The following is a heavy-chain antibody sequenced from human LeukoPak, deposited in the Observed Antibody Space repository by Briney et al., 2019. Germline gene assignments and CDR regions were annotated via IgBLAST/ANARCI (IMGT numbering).Heavy chain of an antibody. J-gene: IGHJ4*02. CDR1: GFSLSTSGMC. Sequence: SGPALVKPTQTLTLTCTFSGFSLSTSGMCVSWIRRPPGKALEWLARIDWDDDKYYSTSLKTRLTISKDTSKNQVVLTMTSMDPVDTATYYCARSMIAVAGTYFDYWGQGTLVTVSS. CDR2: IDWDDDK. V-gene: IGHV2-70*11. CDR3: ARSMIAVAGTYFDY. D-gene: IGHD6-19*01.